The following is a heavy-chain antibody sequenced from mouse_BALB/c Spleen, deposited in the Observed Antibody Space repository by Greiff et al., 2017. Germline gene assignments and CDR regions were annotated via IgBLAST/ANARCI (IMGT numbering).Heavy chain of an antibody. CDR3: ARSPPYYRDFYAMDY. CDR2: IDPANGNT. CDR1: GFNIKDTY. D-gene: IGHD2-14*01. V-gene: IGHV14-3*02. Sequence: EVQLQQSGAELVKPGASVKLSCTASGFNIKDTYMHWVKQRPEQGLEWIGRIDPANGNTKYDPKFQGKATITADTSSNTAYLQLSSLTSEDTAVYYCARSPPYYRDFYAMDYWGQGTSVTVSS. J-gene: IGHJ4*01.